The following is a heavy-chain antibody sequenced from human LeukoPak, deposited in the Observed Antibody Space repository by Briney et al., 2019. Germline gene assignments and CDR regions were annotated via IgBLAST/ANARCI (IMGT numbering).Heavy chain of an antibody. CDR2: ISGSGGST. J-gene: IGHJ4*02. Sequence: PGGSLRLSCAASGFTFSSYAMSWVRQAPGKGLEWVSAISGSGGSTYYADSVKGRFTISRDNSKNTLYLQMNSLRAEDTAVYYCAKDHFVLAPIKFAHSSSWTLDGYAEYWGQGTLVTVSS. V-gene: IGHV3-23*01. CDR1: GFTFSSYA. D-gene: IGHD6-13*01. CDR3: AKDHFVLAPIKFAHSSSWTLDGYAEY.